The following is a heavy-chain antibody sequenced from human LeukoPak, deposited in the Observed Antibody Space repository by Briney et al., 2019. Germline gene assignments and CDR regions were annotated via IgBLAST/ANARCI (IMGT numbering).Heavy chain of an antibody. V-gene: IGHV4-38-2*02. J-gene: IGHJ4*02. CDR2: IYHSESA. Sequence: SETLSLTCTVSGYSISSGYYWGWIRQPPGKGLEWIGSIYHSESADYNPSLKSRVTISVDTTRNQFSLKLRSVTAADTAVYWCARREGWLQTINYWGQGTLVTVSS. CDR1: GYSISSGYY. CDR3: ARREGWLQTINY. D-gene: IGHD3-9*01.